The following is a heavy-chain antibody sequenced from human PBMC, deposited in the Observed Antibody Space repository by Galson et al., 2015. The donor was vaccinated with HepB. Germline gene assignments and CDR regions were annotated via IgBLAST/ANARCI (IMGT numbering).Heavy chain of an antibody. CDR3: AKDSSGWYVPRSYFDF. Sequence: LRLSCAASGFTFSSYGMQWVRQAPGTGLEWVAVIWYDGSNKYSADSVKSRFTISRDNSKNTLYLQMNSLRAEDTAVYYCAKDSSGWYVPRSYFDFWGQGTLVAVSS. CDR2: IWYDGSNK. J-gene: IGHJ4*02. V-gene: IGHV3-33*06. D-gene: IGHD6-19*01. CDR1: GFTFSSYG.